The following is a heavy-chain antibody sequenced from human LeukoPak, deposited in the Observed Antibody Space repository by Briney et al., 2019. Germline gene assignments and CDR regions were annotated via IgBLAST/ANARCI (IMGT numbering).Heavy chain of an antibody. D-gene: IGHD3-10*01. V-gene: IGHV4-39*07. CDR3: ARMGPHTMVRLH. J-gene: IGHJ4*02. CDR2: IYYSGST. CDR1: GGSISSSSYY. Sequence: SETLSLTCTVSGGSISSSSYYWGWIRQPPGKRLEWIGSIYYSGSTYYNPSLKSRVTISVDTSKNQFSLKLSSVTAADTAVYYCARMGPHTMVRLHWGQGTLVTVSS.